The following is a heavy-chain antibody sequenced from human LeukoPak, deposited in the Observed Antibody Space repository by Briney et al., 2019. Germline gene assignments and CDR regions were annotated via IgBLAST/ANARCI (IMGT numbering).Heavy chain of an antibody. CDR1: GFTFCSYS. D-gene: IGHD3-22*01. J-gene: IGHJ4*02. CDR2: ISSSSYI. CDR3: ATYDSSGYPSDY. Sequence: GGSLRLSCAASGFTFCSYSMNWVRQAPGKGLEWVSSISSSSYIYYADSVKGRFTISRDNAKNSLYLQMNSLRAGDTAVYYCATYDSSGYPSDYWGQGTLVTVSS. V-gene: IGHV3-21*01.